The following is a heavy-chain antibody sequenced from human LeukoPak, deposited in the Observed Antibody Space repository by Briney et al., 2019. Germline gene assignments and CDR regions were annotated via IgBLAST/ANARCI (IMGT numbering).Heavy chain of an antibody. CDR3: ARVRGYDFWSGYDAFDI. Sequence: ASVKVSCKASGYTFTSYGISWVRPAPGQGLEWMGWISAYNGNTNYAQKLQGRVTMTTDTSTSTAYMELRSLRSDDTAVYYCARVRGYDFWSGYDAFDIWGQGTMVTVSS. D-gene: IGHD3-3*01. CDR1: GYTFTSYG. J-gene: IGHJ3*02. CDR2: ISAYNGNT. V-gene: IGHV1-18*01.